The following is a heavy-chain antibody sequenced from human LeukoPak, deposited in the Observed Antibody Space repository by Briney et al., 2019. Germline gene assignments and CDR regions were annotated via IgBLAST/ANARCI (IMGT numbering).Heavy chain of an antibody. D-gene: IGHD6-6*01. V-gene: IGHV3-30-3*01. J-gene: IGHJ4*02. Sequence: GGSLRLSCAASGFTFSSYAMHWVRQAPGKGLECVGFISYDGSNKYNADSVKGRFTISRDNSKNTLYLQMKSLRAEDTAVYYCSRGEQLVRFDYWGQGALVTV. CDR1: GFTFSSYA. CDR2: ISYDGSNK. CDR3: SRGEQLVRFDY.